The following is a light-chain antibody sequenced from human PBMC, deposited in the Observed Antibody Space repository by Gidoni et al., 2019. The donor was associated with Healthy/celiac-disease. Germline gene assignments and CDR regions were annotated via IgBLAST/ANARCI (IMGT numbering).Light chain of an antibody. CDR1: SRDVGTYNY. J-gene: IGLJ2*01. V-gene: IGLV2-8*01. CDR2: EVT. Sequence: QSALTQPPSASGSPGQSVTISCTGTSRDVGTYNYVSWYQQHPGKAPKLMIYEVTKRPSGVPDRFSGSKSGNTASLTVSGLQAQDEADYYCSSYAGSNYVIFGGGTKLTVL. CDR3: SSYAGSNYVI.